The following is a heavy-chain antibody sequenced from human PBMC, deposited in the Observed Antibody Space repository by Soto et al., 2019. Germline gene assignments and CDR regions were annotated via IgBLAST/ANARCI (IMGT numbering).Heavy chain of an antibody. CDR3: ARSDWFDP. J-gene: IGHJ5*02. CDR2: IKSDGTMT. V-gene: IGHV3-74*03. Sequence: GAASGFTFSGYWMHWVRQAPGKGLVWVSRIKSDGTMTMYADSVKGRFTISRDNAKNTLYLQMNSLREEDTAVYYCARSDWFDPWGQGTLVTVSS. CDR1: GFTFSGYW.